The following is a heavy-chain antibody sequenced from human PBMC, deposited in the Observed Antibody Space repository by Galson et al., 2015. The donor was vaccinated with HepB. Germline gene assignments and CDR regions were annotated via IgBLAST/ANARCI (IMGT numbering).Heavy chain of an antibody. CDR1: GFTFSSYG. CDR3: AKDLSDPDGGNSRTFDY. J-gene: IGHJ4*02. Sequence: SLRLSCAASGFTFSSYGMHWVRQAPGKGLEWVAVISYDGSNKYYADSVKGRFTISRDNSKNTLYLQMNSLRAEDTAVYYCAKDLSDPDGGNSRTFDYWGQGTLVTVSS. D-gene: IGHD4-23*01. V-gene: IGHV3-30*18. CDR2: ISYDGSNK.